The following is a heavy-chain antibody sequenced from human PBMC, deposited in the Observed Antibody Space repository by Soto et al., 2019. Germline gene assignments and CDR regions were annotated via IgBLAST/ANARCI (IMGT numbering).Heavy chain of an antibody. CDR1: GGSISSSSYY. Sequence: SETLSLTCSVSGGSISSSSYYWGWIRQPPGKGLEWVGTMYYSGSTYYNPSLKSRVTMSVDTSKNQFSLKLNSVTAADTAVYYCARHQGDSSWGSYLGSRWFDPWGQGNLVTVSS. D-gene: IGHD3-16*02. CDR2: MYYSGST. CDR3: ARHQGDSSWGSYLGSRWFDP. V-gene: IGHV4-39*01. J-gene: IGHJ5*02.